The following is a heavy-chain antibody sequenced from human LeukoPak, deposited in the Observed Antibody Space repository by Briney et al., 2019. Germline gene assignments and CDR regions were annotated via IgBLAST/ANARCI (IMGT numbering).Heavy chain of an antibody. Sequence: GASVKVSCKPSGYPFTSYYIYWVRQAPGQGLEWMARIDPNTGDTYYAQKFQGRVTLTRDTSISTAYMELSSLKSDDTGVYFCARVPPHYYDSRGYYGDDYWGQGTLVTVSS. CDR3: ARVPPHYYDSRGYYGDDY. D-gene: IGHD3-22*01. CDR2: IDPNTGDT. J-gene: IGHJ4*02. CDR1: GYPFTSYY. V-gene: IGHV1-2*02.